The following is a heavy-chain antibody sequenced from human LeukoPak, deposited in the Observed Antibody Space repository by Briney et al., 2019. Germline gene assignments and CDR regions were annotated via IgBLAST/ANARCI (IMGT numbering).Heavy chain of an antibody. V-gene: IGHV3-66*01. CDR3: ALVMTTVTKGPFDY. CDR2: IYSGGST. Sequence: PGGSLRLSCAASGFTVSSNYMSWVRQAPGKGLEWVSVIYSGGSTYYADSVKGRFTISRDNSKNTLYLQMNSLGAEDTAVYYCALVMTTVTKGPFDYWGQGTLVTVSS. CDR1: GFTVSSNY. J-gene: IGHJ4*02. D-gene: IGHD4-17*01.